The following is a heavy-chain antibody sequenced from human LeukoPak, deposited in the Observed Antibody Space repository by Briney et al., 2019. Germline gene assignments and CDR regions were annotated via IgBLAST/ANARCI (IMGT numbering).Heavy chain of an antibody. CDR3: AREQMTTMGGFDP. V-gene: IGHV3-23*01. CDR1: GFTFSSYG. Sequence: GGSLRLSCAASGFTFSSYGMRWVRQAPGKGLEWVSAISGSGGSTYYADSVKGRFTISRDNSKNTLYLQMNSLTAEDTAVYYCAREQMTTMGGFDPWGQGTLVTVSS. D-gene: IGHD5-24*01. CDR2: ISGSGGST. J-gene: IGHJ5*02.